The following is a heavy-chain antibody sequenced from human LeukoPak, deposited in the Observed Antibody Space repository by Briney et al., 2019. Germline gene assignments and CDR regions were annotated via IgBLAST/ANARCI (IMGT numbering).Heavy chain of an antibody. V-gene: IGHV5-51*01. J-gene: IGHJ5*02. CDR1: GYRFTNYW. CDR2: IYPGDSDT. CDR3: ARHDSGDYNWFDP. D-gene: IGHD4-17*01. Sequence: GESLKISCKGSGYRFTNYWIGWMRQMPGKGLEWMGIIYPGDSDTRYSPSFQGQVTISADKSISTAYLQWSSLKASDTAMYYCARHDSGDYNWFDPWGQGTLVTASS.